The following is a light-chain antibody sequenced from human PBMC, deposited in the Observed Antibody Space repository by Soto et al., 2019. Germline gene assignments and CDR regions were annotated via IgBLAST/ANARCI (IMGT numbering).Light chain of an antibody. J-gene: IGKJ1*01. CDR2: GAS. V-gene: IGKV3-15*01. CDR3: QQYNNWPGT. CDR1: QSVSSN. Sequence: DIVLTQSPATLSVSPGERATLSCRASQSVSSNLAWYQQKPGQAPRLLIYGASTRATGIPARFSGSGSGPEFTLTISSLQSEDFAVYYCQQYNNWPGTFGQGTKVDIK.